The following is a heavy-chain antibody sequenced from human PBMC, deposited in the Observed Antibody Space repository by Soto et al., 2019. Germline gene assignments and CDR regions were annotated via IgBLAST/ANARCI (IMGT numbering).Heavy chain of an antibody. V-gene: IGHV4-34*01. Sequence: PSETLSLTCAVYGGSFSGYYWSWIRQPPGKGLEWIGEINHSGSTNYNPSLKSRVTISVDTSKNQFSLKLSSVTAADTAVYYCARGRNLEYSSGWHYFDDWGQGTLVTVSS. CDR2: INHSGST. J-gene: IGHJ4*02. D-gene: IGHD6-19*01. CDR3: ARGRNLEYSSGWHYFDD. CDR1: GGSFSGYY.